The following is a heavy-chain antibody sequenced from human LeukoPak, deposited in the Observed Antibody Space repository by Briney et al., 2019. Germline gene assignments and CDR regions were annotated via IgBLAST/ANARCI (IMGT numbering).Heavy chain of an antibody. CDR1: GDSITSHY. CDR2: INYSGST. D-gene: IGHD1-26*01. Sequence: PSETLSLTCTVSGDSITSHYWSWIRQPPGKGLQWIGYINYSGSTDNNPSLKSRVTMSVETSKNQFSLKLSSVTAADTAVYYCARHYDGRETRSYYEDYWGQGTLVIVSS. J-gene: IGHJ4*02. V-gene: IGHV4-59*08. CDR3: ARHYDGRETRSYYEDY.